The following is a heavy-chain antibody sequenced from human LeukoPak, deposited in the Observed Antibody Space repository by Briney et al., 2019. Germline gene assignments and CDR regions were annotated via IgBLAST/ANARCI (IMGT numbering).Heavy chain of an antibody. V-gene: IGHV3-30*02. J-gene: IGHJ4*02. CDR1: GFTFSSFG. CDR3: AKDRRDYGDYGLDY. Sequence: GGSLRHSCAASGFTFSSFGMHWVRQTPTKGLEWVAFIRHHGMNKSYVDSVKGRLTISRDNSKHTLYLQMNSLRVEDTAGYYCAKDRRDYGDYGLDYWGQGTLVTVSS. CDR2: IRHHGMNK. D-gene: IGHD4-17*01.